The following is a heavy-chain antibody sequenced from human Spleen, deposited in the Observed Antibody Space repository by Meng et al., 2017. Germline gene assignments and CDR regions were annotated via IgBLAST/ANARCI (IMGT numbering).Heavy chain of an antibody. D-gene: IGHD4-11*01. CDR1: GGSFSDYY. CDR3: ARGPTTMAHDFDY. J-gene: IGHJ4*02. CDR2: INHSGST. Sequence: QVQLQHWGAGLLKPSETLSLTCVVSGGSFSDYYWSWIRQPPGKGLEWIGEINHSGSTNYNPSLESRATISVDTSQNNLSLKLSSVTAADSAVCSCARGPTTMAHDFDYWGQGTLVTVSS. V-gene: IGHV4-34*01.